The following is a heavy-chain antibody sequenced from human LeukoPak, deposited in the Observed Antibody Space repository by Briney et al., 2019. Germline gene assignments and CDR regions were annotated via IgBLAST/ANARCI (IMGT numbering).Heavy chain of an antibody. J-gene: IGHJ4*02. CDR3: ARDQRGFSYSKYYFDY. V-gene: IGHV3-33*01. CDR1: GFSFSSYG. Sequence: HSGGSLRLSCAASGFSFSSYGMHWLRQAPGKGLEWVAGIWYDGTNKYYADSVKGRFTISRDNSKNTLYLQMNSLRAEDTDVYYCARDQRGFSYSKYYFDYWGQGTLVTVSS. D-gene: IGHD5-18*01. CDR2: IWYDGTNK.